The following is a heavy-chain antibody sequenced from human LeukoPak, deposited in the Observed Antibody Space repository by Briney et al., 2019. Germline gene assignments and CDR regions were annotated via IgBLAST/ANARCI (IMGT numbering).Heavy chain of an antibody. Sequence: GGSLRLSCATSGFNFRGTDMNWVRQAPGKGLEWVSRISDSGDKTYYAASVKGRFTISRDNSKNTLFLQMNSLRAEDTAVYYCANDQYSSSSGDFDYWGQGTLVTVSS. V-gene: IGHV3-23*01. J-gene: IGHJ4*02. CDR1: GFNFRGTD. CDR3: ANDQYSSSSGDFDY. D-gene: IGHD6-6*01. CDR2: ISDSGDKT.